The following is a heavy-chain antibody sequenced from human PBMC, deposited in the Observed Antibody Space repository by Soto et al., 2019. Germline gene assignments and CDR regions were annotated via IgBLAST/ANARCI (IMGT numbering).Heavy chain of an antibody. J-gene: IGHJ4*02. Sequence: QVQLVESGGGVVQPGRSLRLSCAASGFTFSSYGMHWVRQAPGKGLEWVAVIWYDGSNKYYADSVKGRFTISRDNSKNTLYLQMNSLRGEDTAVYYCARGRSSLYCGGDCYPFDYWGQGTLVTVSS. D-gene: IGHD2-21*02. CDR1: GFTFSSYG. V-gene: IGHV3-33*01. CDR2: IWYDGSNK. CDR3: ARGRSSLYCGGDCYPFDY.